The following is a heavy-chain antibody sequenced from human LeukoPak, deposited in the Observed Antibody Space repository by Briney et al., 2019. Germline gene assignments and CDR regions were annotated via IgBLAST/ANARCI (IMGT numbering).Heavy chain of an antibody. CDR1: GGSISSGDYY. Sequence: PSETLSLTCTVSGGSISSGDYYWGWIRQPPGKGLEWIGNIYYSGSTYYNPSLKSRVTISVDTSKNQFSLKLSSVSAADTAVYYCARWAATPRGYFDYWGQGALVTVSS. CDR2: IYYSGST. J-gene: IGHJ4*02. D-gene: IGHD6-25*01. CDR3: ARWAATPRGYFDY. V-gene: IGHV4-39*01.